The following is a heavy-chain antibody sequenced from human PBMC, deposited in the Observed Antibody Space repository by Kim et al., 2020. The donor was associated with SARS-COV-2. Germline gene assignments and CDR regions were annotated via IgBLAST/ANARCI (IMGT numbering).Heavy chain of an antibody. V-gene: IGHV3-23*01. J-gene: IGHJ3*02. CDR3: AKSKSIRDCSGGSCYSGDAFDI. CDR2: ISGSGGST. CDR1: GFTFSSYA. Sequence: GGSLRLSCAASGFTFSSYAMSWVRQAPGKGLEWVSAISGSGGSTYYADSVKGRFTISRDNSKNTLYLQMNSLRAEDTAVYYCAKSKSIRDCSGGSCYSGDAFDIWGQGTMVTVSS. D-gene: IGHD2-15*01.